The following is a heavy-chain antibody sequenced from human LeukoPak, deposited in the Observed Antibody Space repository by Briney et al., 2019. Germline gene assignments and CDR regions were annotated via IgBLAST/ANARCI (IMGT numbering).Heavy chain of an antibody. CDR1: GGSISSYY. CDR2: IYTSGST. V-gene: IGHV4-4*07. Sequence: SETLSLTCTVSGGSISSYYWSWIRQPAGKGLEWIGRIYTSGSTNYNPSLKSRVTMSVDTSKNQFSLKLSSVTAAETAVYYCARDRSSSSWYSGASDYWGQGTLVTVSS. CDR3: ARDRSSSSWYSGASDY. D-gene: IGHD6-13*01. J-gene: IGHJ4*02.